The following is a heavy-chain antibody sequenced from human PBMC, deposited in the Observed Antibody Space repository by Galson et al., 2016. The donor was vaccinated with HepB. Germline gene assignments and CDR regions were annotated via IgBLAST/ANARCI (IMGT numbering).Heavy chain of an antibody. CDR3: ARALHYSDSSGYYTAPFAI. Sequence: SLRLSCAASGFTFSFYTMNWVRQVPGKGLEWVSSISGNSSYIYYADSMKGRFTISRDNAKNSLYLQMNSLRAEDTAVYFCARALHYSDSSGYYTAPFAIWGQGTMVTVSS. CDR1: GFTFSFYT. J-gene: IGHJ3*02. V-gene: IGHV3-21*01. CDR2: ISGNSSYI. D-gene: IGHD3-22*01.